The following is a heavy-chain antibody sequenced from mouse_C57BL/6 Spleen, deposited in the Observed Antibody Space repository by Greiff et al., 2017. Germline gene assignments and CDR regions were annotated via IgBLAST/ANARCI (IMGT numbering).Heavy chain of an antibody. CDR3: ARHYYGSRYAMDY. D-gene: IGHD1-1*01. CDR1: GYTFTDYN. V-gene: IGHV1-22*01. Sequence: EVQVVESGPELVKPGASVKMSCKASGYTFTDYNMHWVKQSHGKSLEWIGYINPNNGGTSYNQKFKGKATLTVNKSSSTAYMELRSLTSEDSAVYYCARHYYGSRYAMDYWGQGTSVTVSS. J-gene: IGHJ4*01. CDR2: INPNNGGT.